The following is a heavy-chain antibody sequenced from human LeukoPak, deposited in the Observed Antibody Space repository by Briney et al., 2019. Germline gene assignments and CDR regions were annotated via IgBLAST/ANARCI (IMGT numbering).Heavy chain of an antibody. CDR2: IYHSGST. J-gene: IGHJ4*02. Sequence: SETLSLTCTVSGGSISSYYWGWIRQPPGKGLEWIGSIYHSGSTYYNPSLKSRVTISVDTSKNQFSLKLSSVTAADTAVYYCARLVRGGYYFDYWGQGTLVTVSS. V-gene: IGHV4-38-2*02. CDR1: GGSISSYY. D-gene: IGHD3-10*02. CDR3: ARLVRGGYYFDY.